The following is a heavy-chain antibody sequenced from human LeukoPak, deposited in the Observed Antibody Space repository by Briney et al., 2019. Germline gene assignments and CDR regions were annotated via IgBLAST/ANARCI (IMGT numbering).Heavy chain of an antibody. V-gene: IGHV3-66*01. CDR2: IYSGGNT. Sequence: GGSLRLSCAASGFTVRSNYMSWVRQAPGKGLEWVSVIYSGGNTYYADSVKGRFTISRDNSKDTLYLQMNSLRVEDTAVYYCARVNWDYDSRSFDPWGQGTLVTVSS. J-gene: IGHJ5*02. CDR1: GFTVRSNY. D-gene: IGHD5-12*01. CDR3: ARVNWDYDSRSFDP.